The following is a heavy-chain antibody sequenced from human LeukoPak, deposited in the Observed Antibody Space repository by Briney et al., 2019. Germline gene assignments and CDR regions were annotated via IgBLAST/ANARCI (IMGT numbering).Heavy chain of an antibody. V-gene: IGHV3-30*18. J-gene: IGHJ4*02. D-gene: IGHD2-2*01. CDR2: ISYDGSNK. CDR3: AKDVKKYLVVVPAAPYY. CDR1: GFTFSSYG. Sequence: TGGSLRLSCAASGFTFSSYGMHWVRQAPGKGLEWVAVISYDGSNKYFADSVKGRFTISRDNSKNTLYLQMNSLRAEDTAVYYCAKDVKKYLVVVPAAPYYWGQGTLVTVSP.